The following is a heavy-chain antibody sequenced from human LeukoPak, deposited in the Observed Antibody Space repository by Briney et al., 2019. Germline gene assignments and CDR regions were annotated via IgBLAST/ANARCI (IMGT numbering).Heavy chain of an antibody. Sequence: SVKVSCKASGGTFSSYTISWVRQAPGQGLEWMRGIIPIFGTANYAQKFRGRVTITADESTSTAYMELSSLRSEDTAVYYCARVDSNYYMDVWGKGTTVTVSS. D-gene: IGHD4-11*01. CDR1: GGTFSSYT. CDR3: ARVDSNYYMDV. CDR2: IIPIFGTA. V-gene: IGHV1-69*13. J-gene: IGHJ6*03.